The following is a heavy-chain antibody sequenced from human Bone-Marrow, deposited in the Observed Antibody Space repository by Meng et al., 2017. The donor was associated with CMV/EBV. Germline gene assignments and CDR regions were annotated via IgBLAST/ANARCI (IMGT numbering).Heavy chain of an antibody. CDR1: GYRFTTYW. CDR3: ARGVVPAATPFDY. V-gene: IGHV5-51*01. D-gene: IGHD2-2*01. CDR2: IYPGDSNT. J-gene: IGHJ4*02. Sequence: GESLKISCKGSGYRFTTYWISWVRQMPGKGLEWMAIIYPGDSNTRYGPSFQGQVTISADRSTSTAYLQWSSLKASDTAMYYCARGVVPAATPFDYWGQGTLVTVSS.